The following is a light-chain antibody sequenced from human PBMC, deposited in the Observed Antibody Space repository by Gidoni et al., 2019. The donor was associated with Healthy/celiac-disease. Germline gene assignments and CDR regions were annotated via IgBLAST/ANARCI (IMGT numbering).Light chain of an antibody. CDR2: GAS. CDR1: QSVSSN. V-gene: IGKV3-15*01. J-gene: IGKJ1*01. CDR3: QQYNNWPPVT. Sequence: EIVMTQSPATLSVSPGERATLSCRASQSVSSNLAWYQHKPGQAPRLLIYGASTRSTGIPARFSGSGSGTELNLTIISLQSEDFAVYYCQQYNNWPPVTFGQGTKVEIK.